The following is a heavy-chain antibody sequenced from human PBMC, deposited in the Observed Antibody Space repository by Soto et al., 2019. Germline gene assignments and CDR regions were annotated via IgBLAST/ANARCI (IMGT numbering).Heavy chain of an antibody. CDR1: GFTFSDYG. CDR2: ISYDGSNK. CDR3: AKDLRCGRYPNYYYYGMDV. D-gene: IGHD1-26*01. Sequence: QVQLVESGGGVVQPGRSLRLSCAASGFTFSDYGMHWVRQAPGKGLEWVAGISYDGSNKYYADSVKGRITISRDNSKNTLYLQMNSLRPEDTAVYYCAKDLRCGRYPNYYYYGMDVWGQGTTVTVSS. V-gene: IGHV3-30*18. J-gene: IGHJ6*02.